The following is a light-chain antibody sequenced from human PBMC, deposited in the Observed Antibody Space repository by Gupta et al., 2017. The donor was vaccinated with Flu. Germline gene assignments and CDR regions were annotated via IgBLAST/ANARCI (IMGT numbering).Light chain of an antibody. Sequence: SYVLTQPPSVSVAPGKPARITCGGDNIENKKVHWYQHKPGQAPVLVVYDNGDRPSGIPERFSGSNSANTATLTITRVEAGDEADYYCQVWDTVSDQVVLGGGTEVTVL. CDR1: NIENKK. V-gene: IGLV3-21*03. CDR2: DNG. J-gene: IGLJ2*01. CDR3: QVWDTVSDQVV.